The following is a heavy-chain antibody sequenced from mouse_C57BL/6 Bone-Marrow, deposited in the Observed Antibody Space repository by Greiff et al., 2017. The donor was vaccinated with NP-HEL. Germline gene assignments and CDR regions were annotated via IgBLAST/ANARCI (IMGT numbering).Heavy chain of an antibody. CDR2: ISYSGST. V-gene: IGHV3-8*01. D-gene: IGHD1-1*01. Sequence: EVQLVEPGPGLAKPSQTLSLPCSATGYPFTSDYWNWIRKFPGNKLEYMGHISYSGSTSTNPSLKSRISTTRDTSKNQYYLQLNSVTTEDTATYYCARYGSSYAMDYWGRGTSVTVSS. CDR1: GYPFTSDY. CDR3: ARYGSSYAMDY. J-gene: IGHJ4*01.